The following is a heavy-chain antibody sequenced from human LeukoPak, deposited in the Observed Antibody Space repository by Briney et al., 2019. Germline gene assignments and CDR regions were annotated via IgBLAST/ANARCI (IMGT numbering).Heavy chain of an antibody. V-gene: IGHV4-4*07. CDR3: ARAGLGYSYGFDY. CDR1: GGSISSYY. CDR2: VYSSGNT. J-gene: IGHJ4*02. D-gene: IGHD5-18*01. Sequence: SETLSLTCTVSGGSISSYYWSWIRQPAGKGLEWIGRVYSSGNTNCNPSLKSRVTMAVDTSKKQFSLKLSSVTAADTAIYYCARAGLGYSYGFDYWGQGTLVTVSS.